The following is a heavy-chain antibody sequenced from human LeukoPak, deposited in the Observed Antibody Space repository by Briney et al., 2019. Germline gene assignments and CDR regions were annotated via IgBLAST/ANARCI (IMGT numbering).Heavy chain of an antibody. Sequence: GESLKICCKGSGYRFTDYLICGGRQIPGKGLEWVWISYPGDSDTRDSPSFQGQVTISADKSINTAPLQWSSLKASDTAMYYCARGAAGTIPDYYYFGMDVWGQGTTVTVSS. V-gene: IGHV5-51*01. J-gene: IGHJ6*02. CDR1: GYRFTDYL. CDR2: SYPGDSDT. D-gene: IGHD1-7*01. CDR3: ARGAAGTIPDYYYFGMDV.